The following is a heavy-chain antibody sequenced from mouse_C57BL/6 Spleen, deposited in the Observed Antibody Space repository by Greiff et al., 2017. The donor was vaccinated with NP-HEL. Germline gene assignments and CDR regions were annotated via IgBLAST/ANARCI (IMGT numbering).Heavy chain of an antibody. CDR1: GYTFTDYY. Sequence: EVQLQQSGPELVKPGASVKISCKASGYTFTDYYMNWVKQSHGKSLEWIGDINPNNGGTSYNQKFKGKATLTVDKSSSTAYMELRSLTSEDSAVYYCARWDYDGFDYWGQGTTLTVSS. D-gene: IGHD2-4*01. V-gene: IGHV1-26*01. CDR2: INPNNGGT. CDR3: ARWDYDGFDY. J-gene: IGHJ2*01.